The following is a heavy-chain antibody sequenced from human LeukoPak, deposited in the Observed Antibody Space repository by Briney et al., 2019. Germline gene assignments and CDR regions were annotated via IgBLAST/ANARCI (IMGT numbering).Heavy chain of an antibody. V-gene: IGHV1-46*01. Sequence: VSVKVSCKASGYTFTSYNIHWVRQAPGQGLEWMGIINPTGGSTGYAQKFQGRVTMTRDTSTTTVYMEMSSLRSEDTAVYYCARDIAGGWNYFDYWGQGTLVTVSS. CDR2: INPTGGST. CDR1: GYTFTSYN. J-gene: IGHJ4*02. CDR3: ARDIAGGWNYFDY. D-gene: IGHD1-14*01.